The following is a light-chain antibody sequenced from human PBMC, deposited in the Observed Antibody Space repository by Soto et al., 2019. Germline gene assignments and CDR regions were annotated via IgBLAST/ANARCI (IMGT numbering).Light chain of an antibody. Sequence: EIVLTQSPATLSLSPGDRATLSCRASQSVGSYLAWYPQKPGQAPRLLIYDAANRATGIPARFIGSGSGTDFTLTISSLEPEDFAVYFCQQRTNWLTFGGGTKVEIK. CDR3: QQRTNWLT. CDR2: DAA. J-gene: IGKJ4*01. CDR1: QSVGSY. V-gene: IGKV3-11*01.